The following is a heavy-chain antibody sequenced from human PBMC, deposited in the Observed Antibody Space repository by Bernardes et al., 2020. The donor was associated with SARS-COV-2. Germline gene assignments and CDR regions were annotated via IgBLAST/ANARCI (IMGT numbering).Heavy chain of an antibody. D-gene: IGHD3-3*01. CDR3: AKGYKRFLEWLLYPFDY. CDR2: ISGSGGST. CDR1: GFTFSSYA. Sequence: GGSLRLSCAASGFTFSSYAMSWVRQAPGKGLEWVSAISGSGGSTYYADSVKGRFTISRDNSKNTLYLQMNSLRAEDTAVYYCAKGYKRFLEWLLYPFDYWGQGTLVTVSS. V-gene: IGHV3-23*01. J-gene: IGHJ4*02.